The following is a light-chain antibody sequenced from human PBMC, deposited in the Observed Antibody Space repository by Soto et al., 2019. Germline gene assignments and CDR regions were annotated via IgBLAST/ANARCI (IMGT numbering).Light chain of an antibody. CDR3: FSYAGSSTVGHVV. J-gene: IGLJ2*01. Sequence: QSALTQPASVSGSLGQSITISCTGTSSDVGIYNLVSWYQQHPGKAPKLMIYEGSKRPSGVSNRFSGSKSGNTASLTISGLQAEDEADYYCFSYAGSSTVGHVVFGGGTKLTVL. V-gene: IGLV2-23*03. CDR1: SSDVGIYNL. CDR2: EGS.